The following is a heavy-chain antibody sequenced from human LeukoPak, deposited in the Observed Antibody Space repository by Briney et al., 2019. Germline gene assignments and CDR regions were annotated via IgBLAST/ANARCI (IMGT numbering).Heavy chain of an antibody. Sequence: GGSLRLSCAASGFTFSSYAMNWVRQAPGKGLEWVSSISSSSSYIYYADSVKGRFTISRDNAKNSLYLQMNSLRAEDTAVYYCASSNYYDSSGPWYYFDYWGQGTLVTVSS. CDR1: GFTFSSYA. CDR3: ASSNYYDSSGPWYYFDY. V-gene: IGHV3-21*01. CDR2: ISSSSSYI. D-gene: IGHD3-22*01. J-gene: IGHJ4*02.